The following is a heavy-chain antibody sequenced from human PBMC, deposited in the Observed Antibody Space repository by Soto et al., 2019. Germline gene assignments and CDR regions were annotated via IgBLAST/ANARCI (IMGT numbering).Heavy chain of an antibody. CDR2: IYYSGTT. CDR3: ARGRGGTYDAFDI. CDR1: SGSIGTYF. D-gene: IGHD1-26*01. J-gene: IGHJ3*02. V-gene: IGHV4-59*01. Sequence: QVQLRESGPGLVKPSETLSLTCTVSSGSIGTYFWSWIRLPPGKGLEWIGYIYYSGTTNYNPSLKRLVTIFLDTSKNQFSLRLSSVTAADTAVYYCARGRGGTYDAFDIWGQGTLVTVSS.